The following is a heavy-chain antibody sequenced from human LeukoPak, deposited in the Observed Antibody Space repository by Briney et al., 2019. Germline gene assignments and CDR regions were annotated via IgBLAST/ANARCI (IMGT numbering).Heavy chain of an antibody. J-gene: IGHJ6*03. D-gene: IGHD5-24*01. Sequence: PSETLSLTCTVSGGSISSSSYYWGWIRQPPGKGLEWIGSIYYSGSTYYNPSLKSRVTISVDSSKTQFSLKLSSVTDADTAVNYWARLTRDGYNYGGYYYYMDVWGKGTTVTVSS. CDR3: ARLTRDGYNYGGYYYYMDV. V-gene: IGHV4-39*07. CDR1: GGSISSSSYY. CDR2: IYYSGST.